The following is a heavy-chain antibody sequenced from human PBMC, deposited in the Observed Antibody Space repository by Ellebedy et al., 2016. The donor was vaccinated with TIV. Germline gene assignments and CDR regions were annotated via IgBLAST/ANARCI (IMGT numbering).Heavy chain of an antibody. Sequence: ASVKVSCKASGYTFTDYFMHWVRQSPGQGLEWMGWINPNTGDTIYTQKFQGRVTMTRYTAISTAYMELSRLRSDDTAVYYCAREHYDTLTGYSATNDYWGQGSLVTVSS. J-gene: IGHJ4*02. CDR2: INPNTGDT. CDR3: AREHYDTLTGYSATNDY. V-gene: IGHV1-2*02. CDR1: GYTFTDYF. D-gene: IGHD3-9*01.